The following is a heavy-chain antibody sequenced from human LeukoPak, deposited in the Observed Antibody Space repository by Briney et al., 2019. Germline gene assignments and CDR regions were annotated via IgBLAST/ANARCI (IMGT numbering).Heavy chain of an antibody. CDR2: IYYSGTT. Sequence: SETLSLTCTVSGDSISSYYWSWIRQPPGKGLEWIGYIYYSGTTNYNPSLKSRVTISLDASQNQFSLKLSSVAAADTAVYYCARQGYSSGFYYFDYWGHGTLVTVSS. V-gene: IGHV4-59*01. CDR1: GDSISSYY. CDR3: ARQGYSSGFYYFDY. D-gene: IGHD6-19*01. J-gene: IGHJ4*01.